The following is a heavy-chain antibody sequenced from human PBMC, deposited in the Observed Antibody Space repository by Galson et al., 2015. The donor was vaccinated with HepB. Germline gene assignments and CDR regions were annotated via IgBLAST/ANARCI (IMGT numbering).Heavy chain of an antibody. Sequence: SLRLSCAASGFTVSSNYMSWVRQAPGKGLEWVSVIYSGGSTYYADSVKGRFTISRDNSKNTLYLQMNSLRAEDTAVYYCASPSTVTTGNGMDVWGQGTTVTVSS. CDR1: GFTVSSNY. J-gene: IGHJ6*02. D-gene: IGHD4-17*01. V-gene: IGHV3-53*01. CDR2: IYSGGST. CDR3: ASPSTVTTGNGMDV.